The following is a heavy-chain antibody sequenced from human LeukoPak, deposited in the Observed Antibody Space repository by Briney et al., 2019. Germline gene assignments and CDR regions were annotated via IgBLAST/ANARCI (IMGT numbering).Heavy chain of an antibody. J-gene: IGHJ4*02. CDR1: GFTFSSYG. CDR3: AKVDSSGWYVSSPDY. D-gene: IGHD6-19*01. CDR2: ISGTGGST. V-gene: IGHV3-23*01. Sequence: GGSLRLSCAASGFTFSSYGMSWIRQVPGKGLEWVSAISGTGGSTYYADSVKGRFTISRDNSKNTLYLQMNSLRAEDTAVYYCAKVDSSGWYVSSPDYWGQGTLVTVSS.